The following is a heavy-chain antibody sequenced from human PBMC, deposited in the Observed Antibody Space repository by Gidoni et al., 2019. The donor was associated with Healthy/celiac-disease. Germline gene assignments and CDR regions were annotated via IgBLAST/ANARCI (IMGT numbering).Heavy chain of an antibody. CDR1: GFTFISYA. CDR3: AKEGLAVAVDYYYYYGMDV. D-gene: IGHD6-19*01. J-gene: IGHJ6*02. V-gene: IGHV3-23*01. CDR2: ISGSGGSR. Sequence: VQLLESGGCLVQPGGSLRLTCAASGFTFISYATSWVRQSPGKGLEWVSAISGSGGSRYYANSVKGRFNSSSDNSKNTLYLKMNSLRAEDTAVYYCAKEGLAVAVDYYYYYGMDVWGQGTTVTVSS.